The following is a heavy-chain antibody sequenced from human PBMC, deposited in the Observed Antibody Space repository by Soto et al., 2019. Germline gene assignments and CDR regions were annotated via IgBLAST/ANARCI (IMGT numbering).Heavy chain of an antibody. CDR1: GFTFSSYA. CDR2: ISYDGSNK. J-gene: IGHJ4*02. Sequence: QVQLVESGGGVVQPGRSLRLSCAASGFTFSSYAMHWVRQAPGKGLEWVAVISYDGSNKYYADSVKGRFTISRDNXKNTLYLQMNSLRAEDTAVYYCARDWEVWFGEFDYWGQGTLVTVSS. V-gene: IGHV3-30-3*01. D-gene: IGHD3-10*01. CDR3: ARDWEVWFGEFDY.